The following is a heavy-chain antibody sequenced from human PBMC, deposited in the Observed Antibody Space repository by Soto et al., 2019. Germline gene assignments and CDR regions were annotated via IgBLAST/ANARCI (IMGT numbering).Heavy chain of an antibody. Sequence: PSETLSLTCTVSGGSVSSESHYWSWIRQPPGKGLEWIGEINHSGSTNYNPSLKSRVTISVDTSKNQFSLKLSSVTAADTAVYYCARLGTTVTTDAFDIWGQGTMVTVSS. V-gene: IGHV4-34*01. CDR1: GGSVSSESHY. D-gene: IGHD4-17*01. CDR2: INHSGST. CDR3: ARLGTTVTTDAFDI. J-gene: IGHJ3*02.